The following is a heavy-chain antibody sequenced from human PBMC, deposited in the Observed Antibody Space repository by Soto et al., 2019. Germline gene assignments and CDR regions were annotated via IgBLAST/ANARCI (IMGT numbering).Heavy chain of an antibody. CDR3: ARGGGHSCPEGYYYYYGMDV. D-gene: IGHD1-26*01. J-gene: IGHJ6*02. CDR2: IYDSGST. V-gene: IGHV4-4*02. Sequence: QVQLQESGPGLVKPSGTLSLTCAVSGGSISSSNWWSWVRLPPGKGLEWVGEIYDSGSTNYNTSPKSPVTTSVDKSKNQFSLKLTSVTAADTAVYYCARGGGHSCPEGYYYYYGMDVWGQGTTVTVSS. CDR1: GGSISSSNW.